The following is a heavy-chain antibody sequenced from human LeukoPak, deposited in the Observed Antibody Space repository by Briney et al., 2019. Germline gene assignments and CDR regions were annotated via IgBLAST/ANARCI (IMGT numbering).Heavy chain of an antibody. D-gene: IGHD1-26*01. V-gene: IGHV4-59*08. CDR3: ARAIEVGAMTPFDY. CDR2: IYHSGST. J-gene: IGHJ4*02. CDR1: GGSISSYY. Sequence: SETLSRTCTVSGGSISSYYWNWIRQPPGKALEWIGYIYHSGSTYYNPSLKSRVTISVDTSKNQFSLKLSSVTAADTAVYYCARAIEVGAMTPFDYWGQGTLVTVSS.